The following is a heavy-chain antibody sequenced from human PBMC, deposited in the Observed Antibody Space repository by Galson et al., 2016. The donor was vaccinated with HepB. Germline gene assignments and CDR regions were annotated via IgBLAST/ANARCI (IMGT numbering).Heavy chain of an antibody. J-gene: IGHJ3*02. Sequence: SLRLCCAASGFTFSSYWMNWVRQARGKGLVWVSRINNDGSNTTYADSVNGRFTISRDNAKNTLYLQMNSLRAEDTAVYYCARPGYCSGSSCYVPFDIWGQGTMATVSS. D-gene: IGHD2-15*01. CDR1: GFTFSSYW. V-gene: IGHV3-74*03. CDR3: ARPGYCSGSSCYVPFDI. CDR2: INNDGSNT.